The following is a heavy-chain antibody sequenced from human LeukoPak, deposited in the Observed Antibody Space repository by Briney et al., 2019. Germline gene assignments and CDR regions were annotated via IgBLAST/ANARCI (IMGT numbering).Heavy chain of an antibody. Sequence: SETLSLTCTVSGDSINSLDLWSWVRPPPGKGLEWVGEMYLSGTTHSNPSVKSRVTISIDKSKNQFFLNLSSVTAADTAVYYCAGLVGRYSSGLYYYYFDYWGQGTLVTVSS. V-gene: IGHV4-4*02. CDR3: AGLVGRYSSGLYYYYFDY. J-gene: IGHJ4*02. CDR1: GDSINSLDL. CDR2: MYLSGTT. D-gene: IGHD3-22*01.